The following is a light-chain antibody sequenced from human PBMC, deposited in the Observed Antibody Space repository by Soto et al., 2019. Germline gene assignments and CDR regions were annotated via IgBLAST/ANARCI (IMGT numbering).Light chain of an antibody. J-gene: IGKJ4*01. CDR2: WAS. CDR3: QQYYGTPT. V-gene: IGKV4-1*01. CDR1: QSLLYSSNNKNY. Sequence: DIVMTQSPDPLAVSLGERATINCKSSQSLLYSSNNKNYLAWYQQKPGQPPKLLIYWASTRESGVPDRFSGRGSRTDFTLTISSLQAEEVAVYYYQQYYGTPTFGRGTKVEIK.